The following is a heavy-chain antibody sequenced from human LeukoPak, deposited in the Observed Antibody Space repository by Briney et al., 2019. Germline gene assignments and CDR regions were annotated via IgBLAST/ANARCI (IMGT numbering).Heavy chain of an antibody. J-gene: IGHJ4*02. CDR3: AKDRSSWYYPFDY. Sequence: PGGSLRLSCAASGFTFSSSAMSWVRQAPGKGLEWVSEISGGGDITLYPDSVKGRFTISRDNSKDTLYLQMNALRAEDTALYYCAKDRSSWYYPFDYWGQGTLVTVSS. V-gene: IGHV3-23*01. CDR1: GFTFSSSA. D-gene: IGHD6-13*01. CDR2: ISGGGDIT.